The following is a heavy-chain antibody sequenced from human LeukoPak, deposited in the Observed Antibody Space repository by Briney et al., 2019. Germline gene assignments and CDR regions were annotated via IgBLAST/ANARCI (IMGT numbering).Heavy chain of an antibody. CDR2: INHSGST. V-gene: IGHV4-34*01. D-gene: IGHD5-18*01. Sequence: SETLSLTCAVYGGSFSGYYWSWIRRPPGKGLEWIGEINHSGSTNYNPSLKSRVTISVDTSKNQFSLNLSSVTAADTAVYYCARGPGNSYGLLYYFDYWGQGTLVTVSS. J-gene: IGHJ4*02. CDR1: GGSFSGYY. CDR3: ARGPGNSYGLLYYFDY.